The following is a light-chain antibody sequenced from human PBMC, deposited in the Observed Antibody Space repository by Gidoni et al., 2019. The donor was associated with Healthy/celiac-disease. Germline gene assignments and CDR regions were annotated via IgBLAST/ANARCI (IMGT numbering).Light chain of an antibody. CDR2: KAF. CDR1: QSISSW. Sequence: IQMTQSPSTLSASVGDRVTITCRASQSISSWLAWYQQKPGKAPKLLIYKAFSLESGVPSRLSGSGSGTEFTITISSLQPDDFATYYCQQYNSYPWTFGQGTKVEIK. CDR3: QQYNSYPWT. V-gene: IGKV1-5*03. J-gene: IGKJ1*01.